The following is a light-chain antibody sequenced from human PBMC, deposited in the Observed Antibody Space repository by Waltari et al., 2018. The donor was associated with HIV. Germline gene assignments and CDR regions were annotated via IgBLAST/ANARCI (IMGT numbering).Light chain of an antibody. CDR1: QSVLYSSNNKNY. CDR3: QQYYSPPWT. J-gene: IGKJ1*01. Sequence: DIVMTQSPDSLAVSLGERATINCKSSQSVLYSSNNKNYVAWYQQKPGQPPKLLIYWASTRESGVPDRFSGSGSGTDFTLTISSLQAEDVAVYYCQQYYSPPWTFGQGTNVEIK. CDR2: WAS. V-gene: IGKV4-1*01.